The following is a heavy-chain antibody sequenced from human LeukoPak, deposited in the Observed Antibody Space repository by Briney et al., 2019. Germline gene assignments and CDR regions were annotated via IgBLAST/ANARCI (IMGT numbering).Heavy chain of an antibody. CDR3: ARSDDILTGYYSFDY. D-gene: IGHD3-9*01. Sequence: PSGTLSLTCAVSGGSISSCNWWSWVRQPPGKGLEWIGEIYHSGSTNYNPSLKSRVTISVDKSKNQFSLKLSSVTAADTAVYYCARSDDILTGYYSFDYWGQGTLVTVSS. J-gene: IGHJ4*02. CDR1: GGSISSCNW. V-gene: IGHV4-4*02. CDR2: IYHSGST.